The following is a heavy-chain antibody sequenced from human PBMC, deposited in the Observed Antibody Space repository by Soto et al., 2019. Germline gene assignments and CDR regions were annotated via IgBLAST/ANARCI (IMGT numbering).Heavy chain of an antibody. D-gene: IGHD2-15*01. V-gene: IGHV1-69*12. CDR2: IIPNFGTA. Sequence: QVQLVQSGAEVKKPGSSVKVSCKASGGTFSSYAISWVRQAPGQGLECMGGIIPNFGTANYAQKFQGRVTITADESTSTAYMELSSLRSEATAVYYCARESRYCSGGSCYFLPGIDYWGQGTLVTVSS. J-gene: IGHJ4*01. CDR3: ARESRYCSGGSCYFLPGIDY. CDR1: GGTFSSYA.